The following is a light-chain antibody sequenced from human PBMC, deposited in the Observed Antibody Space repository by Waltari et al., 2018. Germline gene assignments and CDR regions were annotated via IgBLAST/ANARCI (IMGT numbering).Light chain of an antibody. V-gene: IGLV1-47*01. CDR2: NNN. CDR1: SSNVGSDK. J-gene: IGLJ1*01. Sequence: QSVLTQPPSASETPGQRATISCSGGSSNVGSDKVYWYQQLPGTAPKLPIYNNNLRPSGLPDRFSGSKSGTAASLAISGLRSEDEADYYCAAWDSSLSGYVFGTGTKVTVL. CDR3: AAWDSSLSGYV.